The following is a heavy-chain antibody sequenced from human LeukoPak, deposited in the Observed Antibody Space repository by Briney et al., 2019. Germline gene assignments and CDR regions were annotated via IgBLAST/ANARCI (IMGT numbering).Heavy chain of an antibody. CDR2: IYTSGST. V-gene: IGHV4-61*02. CDR1: GGSISSGSYY. D-gene: IGHD3-10*01. CDR3: ARDGDPWGYGSGSSNYYGMDV. Sequence: SETLSLTRTVSGGSISSGSYYWSWIRQPAGKGLEWIGRIYTSGSTNYNPSLKSRVTISVDTSKNQFSLKLSSVTAADTAVYYCARDGDPWGYGSGSSNYYGMDVWGQGTTVTVSS. J-gene: IGHJ6*02.